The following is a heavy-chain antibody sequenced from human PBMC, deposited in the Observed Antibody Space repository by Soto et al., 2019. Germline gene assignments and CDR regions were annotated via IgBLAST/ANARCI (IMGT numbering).Heavy chain of an antibody. CDR2: IGPDGSNM. D-gene: IGHD1-1*01. CDR3: VRDNNLSYDY. J-gene: IGHJ4*02. V-gene: IGHV3-74*01. CDR1: GFIFSSHW. Sequence: GGSLRLSCAASGFIFSSHWMHWVRQAPGKGLVWVSHIGPDGSNMRDADSVQGRFTISRDNARNTLYLQMNSLRDEDTAVYYCVRDNNLSYDYWGQGIMVTVYS.